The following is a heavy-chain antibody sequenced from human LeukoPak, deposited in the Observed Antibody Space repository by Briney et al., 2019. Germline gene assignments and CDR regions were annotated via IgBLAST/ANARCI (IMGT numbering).Heavy chain of an antibody. V-gene: IGHV4-39*07. CDR2: IDYSGNT. CDR3: ARVGSSGYYSDY. D-gene: IGHD3-22*01. CDR1: SASFTSGNYY. J-gene: IGHJ4*02. Sequence: PSETLSLTCTVSSASFTSGNYYWDWIRQPPGKGLGWIGGIDYSGNTYYNPSLKSRVTISVDTSKNQFSLKLSSVTAADTAVYYCARVGSSGYYSDYWGQGTLVTVSS.